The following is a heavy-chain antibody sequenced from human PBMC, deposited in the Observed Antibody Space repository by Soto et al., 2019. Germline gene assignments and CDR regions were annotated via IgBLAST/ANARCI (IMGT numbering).Heavy chain of an antibody. Sequence: ASVEASCKASEVALTSYSRRWVHHAPGQRLEWMGWINAGNGNTKYSQKFQGRVTITRDTSASTAYMELSSLRSEDTAVYYCARDNVLXFLEWLLHRPYYFDYWGQGTLVTVSS. J-gene: IGHJ4*02. CDR3: ARDNVLXFLEWLLHRPYYFDY. CDR2: INAGNGNT. D-gene: IGHD3-3*01. V-gene: IGHV1-3*01. CDR1: EVALTSYS.